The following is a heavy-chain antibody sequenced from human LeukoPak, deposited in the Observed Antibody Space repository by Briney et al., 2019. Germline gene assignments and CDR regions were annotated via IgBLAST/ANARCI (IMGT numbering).Heavy chain of an antibody. V-gene: IGHV4-59*01. Sequence: SETLSLTCTVSGGSISSYYWSWIRQPPGKGLEWIGYIYYSGSTNYNPSLKSRVTISVDTSKNQFSLKLSSVTAADTAVYYCARGPVENYFYYGMDVWGQGTTVTVSS. CDR3: ARGPVENYFYYGMDV. CDR2: IYYSGST. J-gene: IGHJ6*02. D-gene: IGHD1-1*01. CDR1: GGSISSYY.